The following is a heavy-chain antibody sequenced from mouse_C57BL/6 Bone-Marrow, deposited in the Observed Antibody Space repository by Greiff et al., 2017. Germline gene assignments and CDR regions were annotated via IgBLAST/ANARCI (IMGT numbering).Heavy chain of an antibody. Sequence: QVQLQQSGAELVRPGASVTLSCTASGYTFTDYEMHWVKQTPVHGLEWIGAIDPETGGTAYDQKFKGKAILTADKSSSTAYLELRSLTSEDSAVYYCTRVLRSSWFAYWGQGTLVTVSA. V-gene: IGHV1-15*01. CDR3: TRVLRSSWFAY. CDR1: GYTFTDYE. D-gene: IGHD1-1*01. J-gene: IGHJ3*01. CDR2: IDPETGGT.